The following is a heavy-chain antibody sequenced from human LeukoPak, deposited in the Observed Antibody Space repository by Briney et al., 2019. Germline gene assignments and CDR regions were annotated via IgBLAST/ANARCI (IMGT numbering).Heavy chain of an antibody. CDR3: ARGVRWHDFDY. J-gene: IGHJ4*02. V-gene: IGHV3-53*01. CDR2: IYTGGTT. CDR1: GFTVSSNY. Sequence: GGSLRLSCAASGFTVSSNYMSWVRQAPGKGLEWVSVIYTGGTTYYADSVKGRFTISRDSSNNTLCLQMNSLRAEDTAVYYCARGVRWHDFDYWGQGTLVTVSS. D-gene: IGHD4-23*01.